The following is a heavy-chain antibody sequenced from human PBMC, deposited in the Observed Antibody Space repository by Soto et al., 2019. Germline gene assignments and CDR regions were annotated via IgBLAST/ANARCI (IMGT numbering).Heavy chain of an antibody. CDR2: INRSGST. CDR3: ASTRGGEQQLVYFDY. Sequence: PSETLSLTCAVYGGSFSGYYWSWIRQPPGKGLEWIGEINRSGSTNYNPSLKSRVTISVDTSKNQFSLKLSSVTAADTAVYYCASTRGGEQQLVYFDYWGQGTLVTVSS. V-gene: IGHV4-34*01. CDR1: GGSFSGYY. D-gene: IGHD6-13*01. J-gene: IGHJ4*02.